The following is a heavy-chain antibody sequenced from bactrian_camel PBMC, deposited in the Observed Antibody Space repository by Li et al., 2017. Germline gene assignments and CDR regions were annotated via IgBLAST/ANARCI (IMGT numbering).Heavy chain of an antibody. D-gene: IGHD3*01. CDR2: IDSDGRT. CDR1: GNTYSINC. Sequence: HVQLVESGGGSVQAGGSLRLSCAASGNTYSINCMGWFRQAPGKEREGVAQIDSDGRTTYAPSTKGRATIFKDNAKNTLYLQMNSLKPEDTAIYYCAAAKGLPDLLRGGYLSARSYNYWGRGTQVTVS. V-gene: IGHV3S53*01. CDR3: AAAKGLPDLLRGGYLSARSYNY. J-gene: IGHJ4*01.